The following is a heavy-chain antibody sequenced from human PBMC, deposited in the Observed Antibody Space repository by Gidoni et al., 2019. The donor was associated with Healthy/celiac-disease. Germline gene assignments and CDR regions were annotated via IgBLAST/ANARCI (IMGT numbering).Heavy chain of an antibody. CDR2: IYSGGST. D-gene: IGHD3-10*01. J-gene: IGHJ3*02. CDR1: GFTVRSNY. CDR3: ARDGPPDYYGSGSYFTTDAFDI. Sequence: EVQLVESGGGLIQPGGSLRLSCAASGFTVRSNYISWVRQAPGKGVEWVSVIYSGGSTYYADSVKGRFTISRDNSKNTLYLQMNSLRAEDTAVYYCARDGPPDYYGSGSYFTTDAFDIWGQGTMVTVSS. V-gene: IGHV3-53*01.